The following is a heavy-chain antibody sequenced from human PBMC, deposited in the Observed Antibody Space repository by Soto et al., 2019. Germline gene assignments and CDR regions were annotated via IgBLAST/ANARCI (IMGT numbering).Heavy chain of an antibody. Sequence: ASVKVSCKASGYTFTGYYMHWVRQAPGQGLEWMGWINPNSGGTNYAQKFQGRVTMTRDTSISTAYMELSRLRSDDTAVYYCARERGSSGWTYYYYGMDVWGQGTTGTVSS. CDR2: INPNSGGT. J-gene: IGHJ6*01. V-gene: IGHV1-2*02. CDR3: ARERGSSGWTYYYYGMDV. D-gene: IGHD6-19*01. CDR1: GYTFTGYY.